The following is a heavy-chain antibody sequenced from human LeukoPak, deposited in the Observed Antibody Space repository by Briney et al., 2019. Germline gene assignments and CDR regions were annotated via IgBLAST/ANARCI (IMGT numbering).Heavy chain of an antibody. V-gene: IGHV3-74*01. J-gene: IGHJ4*02. CDR1: EFSFSSYW. Sequence: PGGSLRLSCAASEFSFSSYWMHWVRQIPGKGLVWVSRISTDESTNYADSVKGRFTISRDNAKNTLYLQMNSLRAEDTAVYYCARMFSLYGDIDYWGQGTLVTVSS. D-gene: IGHD4-17*01. CDR2: ISTDEST. CDR3: ARMFSLYGDIDY.